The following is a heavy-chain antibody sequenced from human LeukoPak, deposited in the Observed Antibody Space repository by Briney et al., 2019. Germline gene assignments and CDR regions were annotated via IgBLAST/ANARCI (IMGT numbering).Heavy chain of an antibody. CDR3: ARGDDILTGYDY. Sequence: PSETLSLTCTVSGGSISSNGYYWGWIRQPPGKGLEWIGSFYYTGSTFYSPSLKSRVTISVDTSKNQFSLKLSSVTAADTAVYYCARGDDILTGYDYWGQGTLVTVSS. CDR1: GGSISSNGYY. CDR2: FYYTGST. V-gene: IGHV4-39*07. J-gene: IGHJ4*02. D-gene: IGHD3-9*01.